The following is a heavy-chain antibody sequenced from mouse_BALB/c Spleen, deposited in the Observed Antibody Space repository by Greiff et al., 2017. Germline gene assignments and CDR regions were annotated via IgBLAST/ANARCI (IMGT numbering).Heavy chain of an antibody. CDR3: ARDWGAY. J-gene: IGHJ3*01. CDR1: GFTFSSYG. CDR2: INSNGGST. D-gene: IGHD4-1*01. V-gene: IGHV5-6-3*01. Sequence: EVMLVESGGGLVRPGGSLKLSCAASGFTFSSYGMSWVRQTPDKRLELVATINSNGGSTYYPDSVKGRFTISRDNAKNTLYLQMSSLKSEDTAMYYCARDWGAYWGQGTLVTVSA.